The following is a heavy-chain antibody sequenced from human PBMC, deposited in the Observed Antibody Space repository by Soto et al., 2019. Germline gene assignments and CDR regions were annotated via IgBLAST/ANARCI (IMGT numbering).Heavy chain of an antibody. CDR3: ARDHQSGYEPDAFDI. V-gene: IGHV3-21*01. CDR1: GFTFSSYS. D-gene: IGHD5-12*01. J-gene: IGHJ3*02. Sequence: EVQLVESGGGLVKPGGSLRLSCAASGFTFSSYSMNWVRQAPGKGLEWVSSISSSSSYIYYADSVKGRFTISRDNAKNSLYLQMNGLRAEDTAVYYCARDHQSGYEPDAFDIWGQGTMVTVSS. CDR2: ISSSSSYI.